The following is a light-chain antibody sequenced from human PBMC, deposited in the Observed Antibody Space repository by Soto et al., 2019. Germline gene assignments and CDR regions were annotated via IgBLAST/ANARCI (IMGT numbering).Light chain of an antibody. CDR2: GAS. Sequence: EIVLTQSPGTLSLSPGERATLSCMASQSVSSNYLAWYQQKPGQAPRLLIYGASNRATGIPDRFSGSGSGTDFTLTISRLEPEDFAVYYCQQYGSSPGTFGQGTKVDIK. V-gene: IGKV3-20*01. J-gene: IGKJ1*01. CDR3: QQYGSSPGT. CDR1: QSVSSNY.